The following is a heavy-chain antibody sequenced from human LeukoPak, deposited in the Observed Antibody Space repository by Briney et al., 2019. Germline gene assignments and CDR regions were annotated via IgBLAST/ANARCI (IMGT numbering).Heavy chain of an antibody. D-gene: IGHD2-15*01. CDR3: ARVPSYCSGGSCYSQVYYYYGMDV. V-gene: IGHV1-8*02. CDR2: MNPNSGNT. CDR1: GYTFTSYD. J-gene: IGHJ6*02. Sequence: ASVTVSCNASGYTFTSYDINWVRQATGQGLEWMGWMNPNSGNTGYAQKFQGRVTMTRNTSISTAYMELSSLRSEDTAVYYCARVPSYCSGGSCYSQVYYYYGMDVWGQGTTVTVSS.